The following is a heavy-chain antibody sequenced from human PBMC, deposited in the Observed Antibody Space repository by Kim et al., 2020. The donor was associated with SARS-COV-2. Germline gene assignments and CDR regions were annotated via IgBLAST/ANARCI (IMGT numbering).Heavy chain of an antibody. J-gene: IGHJ3*02. D-gene: IGHD2-15*01. CDR3: ARPSPYCSGGSCDAFDI. CDR1: GGSISSSSYY. V-gene: IGHV4-39*01. Sequence: SETLSLTCTVSGGSISSSSYYWGWLRQPTGKGLEWIGSIYYSGSTYYNPSLKSRVTISVDTSKNQFSLKLSSVTAADTAVYYCARPSPYCSGGSCDAFDIWGQGTMVTVSS. CDR2: IYYSGST.